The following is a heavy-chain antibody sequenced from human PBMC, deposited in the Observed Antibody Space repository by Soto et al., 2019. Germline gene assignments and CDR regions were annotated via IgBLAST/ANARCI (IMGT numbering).Heavy chain of an antibody. J-gene: IGHJ6*03. CDR1: GFTFSSYA. CDR3: AKDSGSYGEGGGGEDYYYMDV. CDR2: ISGSGGST. D-gene: IGHD1-26*01. Sequence: EVQLLESGGGLVQPGGSLRLSCAASGFTFSSYAMSWVRQAPGKGLEWVSAISGSGGSTYYADSVKGRFTISRDNSKNTLYLQMNSLRAEDTAVYYCAKDSGSYGEGGGGEDYYYMDVWGKGTTVTVSS. V-gene: IGHV3-23*01.